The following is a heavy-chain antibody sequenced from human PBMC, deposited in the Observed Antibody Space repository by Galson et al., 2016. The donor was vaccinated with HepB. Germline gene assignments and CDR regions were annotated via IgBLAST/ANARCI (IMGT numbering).Heavy chain of an antibody. J-gene: IGHJ2*01. CDR3: ARDRFYRYFDL. V-gene: IGHV1-18*01. CDR2: ISAHNGNT. D-gene: IGHD2/OR15-2a*01. CDR1: GYSFTTYG. Sequence: SCKASGYSFTTYGIGWVRQAPGQGLEWIGWISAHNGNTNYAQSLQGRVTMTADTFTSTAYMELRNLRSDDTAVHYCARDRFYRYFDLWGRGTLVTVSS.